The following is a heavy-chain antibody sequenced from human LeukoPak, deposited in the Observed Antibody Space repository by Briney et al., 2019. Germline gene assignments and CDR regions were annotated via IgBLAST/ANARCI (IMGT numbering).Heavy chain of an antibody. CDR2: IYYSGST. V-gene: IGHV4-39*01. Sequence: SETLSLTCIVSGGSTSSSSHYWGWIRQPPGKGLEWIGSIYYSGSTYYSPSLKSRVTISVDTSKNQFSLKLRSVTAADTAVYHCARHWAYCSGGTCYSFDDWGQGTLVTVSS. D-gene: IGHD2-15*01. CDR3: ARHWAYCSGGTCYSFDD. CDR1: GGSTSSSSHY. J-gene: IGHJ4*02.